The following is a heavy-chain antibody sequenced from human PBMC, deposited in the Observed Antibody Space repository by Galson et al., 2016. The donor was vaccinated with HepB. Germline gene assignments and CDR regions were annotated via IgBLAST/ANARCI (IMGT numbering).Heavy chain of an antibody. D-gene: IGHD2-8*01. CDR1: GYTFSDYY. CDR3: ARPNGVSRTYFYGLDV. J-gene: IGHJ6*02. Sequence: SVKVSCKASGYTFSDYYIHWVRQAPGQGLRWMGRINPKNGGTNYAQKFQGRVTMTGDTSITTAYMELSAEDTAVYYCARPNGVSRTYFYGLDVWGQGTTVTVSS. CDR2: INPKNGGT. V-gene: IGHV1-2*06.